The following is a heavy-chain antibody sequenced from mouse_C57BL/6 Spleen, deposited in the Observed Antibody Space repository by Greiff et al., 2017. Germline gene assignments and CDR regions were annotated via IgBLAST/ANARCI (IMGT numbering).Heavy chain of an antibody. J-gene: IGHJ1*03. CDR2: IDPEDGET. CDR3: ARSIFISPGYFDV. CDR1: GFNIKDYY. D-gene: IGHD1-1*01. V-gene: IGHV14-2*01. Sequence: EVQLQESGAELVKPGASVKLSCTASGFNIKDYYMHWVKQRTEQGLEWIGRIDPEDGETKYAPKCQGKATITADTSSNTAYLQLSSLTSEDTAVYYCARSIFISPGYFDVWGTGTTVTVSS.